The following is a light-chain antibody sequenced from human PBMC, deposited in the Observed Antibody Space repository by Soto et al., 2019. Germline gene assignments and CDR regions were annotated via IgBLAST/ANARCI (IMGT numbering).Light chain of an antibody. CDR3: QVWDNGSDHYV. V-gene: IGLV3-21*02. CDR2: DDT. Sequence: SYELAQPPSVSVAPGQTASIACGGDNTGSKSVHWYQQKPGQAPVLVVFDDTDRPSGIPERFSGSNSGNTATLTISRVEVGDEADYYCQVWDNGSDHYVFGVGTKVTV. J-gene: IGLJ1*01. CDR1: NTGSKS.